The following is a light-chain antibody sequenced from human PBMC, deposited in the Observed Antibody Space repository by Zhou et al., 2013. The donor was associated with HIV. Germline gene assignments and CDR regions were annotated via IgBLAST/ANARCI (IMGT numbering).Light chain of an antibody. CDR2: AAS. V-gene: IGKV1-27*01. J-gene: IGKJ4*01. CDR1: QSIGYR. Sequence: DIQMTQSPSSLSASVGDRVTITCRASQSIGYRLAWYQQKPGKGLNLLIFAASTLHSGVPYRFSGSASGTDFTLTISGLQPEDAATYYCQEYNSGPPHFGGGTKVEIK. CDR3: QEYNSGPPH.